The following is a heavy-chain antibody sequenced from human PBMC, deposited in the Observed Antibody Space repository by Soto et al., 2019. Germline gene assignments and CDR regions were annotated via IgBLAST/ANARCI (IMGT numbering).Heavy chain of an antibody. D-gene: IGHD4-17*01. J-gene: IGHJ4*02. CDR2: IYHSGST. V-gene: IGHV4-30-2*01. CDR3: TRDQDYGDYEAVDS. Sequence: SETLSLTCAVSGGSISSGGYSWSWIRQPPGKGLEWIGYIYHSGSTYYNPSLKSRVTISVDRSKNQFSLKLSSVTAADTAVYYCTRDQDYGDYEAVDSWGQGTLVTVSS. CDR1: GGSISSGGYS.